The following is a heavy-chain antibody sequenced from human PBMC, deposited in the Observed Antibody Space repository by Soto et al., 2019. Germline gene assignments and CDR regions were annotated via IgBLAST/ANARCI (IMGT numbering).Heavy chain of an antibody. J-gene: IGHJ6*02. D-gene: IGHD3-9*01. CDR3: ARDLREFDILTGSIGGYGMDV. Sequence: SVKVSFKASGGTFSSYAISWVRQAPGQGLGWMGGIIPIFGTANYAQKFQGRVTITADESTSTAYMELSSLRSEDTAVYYCARDLREFDILTGSIGGYGMDVWGQGTTVTVSS. V-gene: IGHV1-69*13. CDR2: IIPIFGTA. CDR1: GGTFSSYA.